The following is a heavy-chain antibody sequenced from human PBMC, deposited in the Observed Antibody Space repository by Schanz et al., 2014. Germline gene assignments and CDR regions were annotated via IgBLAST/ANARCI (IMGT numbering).Heavy chain of an antibody. D-gene: IGHD2-21*01. CDR1: GGTFSTYP. Sequence: QVQLVQSGAEVKKPGSSMKVSCKASGGTFSTYPINWLRQAPGQGLEWMGRIIPIHGIVNYAQRFQDRVRITADKSTFTAYMDVSSLRSEDTAVYYCASGRGCYDYWGQGTLVTVSS. J-gene: IGHJ4*02. V-gene: IGHV1-69*02. CDR2: IIPIHGIV. CDR3: ASGRGCYDY.